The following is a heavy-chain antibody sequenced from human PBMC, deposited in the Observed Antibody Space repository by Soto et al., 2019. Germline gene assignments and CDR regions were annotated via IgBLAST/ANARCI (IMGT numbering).Heavy chain of an antibody. CDR1: GFTFSDHY. CDR3: ARVRYSGSYYGS. Sequence: TGGSLRLSCAASGFTFSDHYMDWVRQAPGKGLEWVGRTRNKANSYTTEYAASVKGRFTISRDDSKNSLYLQMNSLKTEDTAVYYCARVRYSGSYYGSWGQGTLVTVSS. V-gene: IGHV3-72*01. CDR2: TRNKANSYTT. D-gene: IGHD1-26*01. J-gene: IGHJ5*02.